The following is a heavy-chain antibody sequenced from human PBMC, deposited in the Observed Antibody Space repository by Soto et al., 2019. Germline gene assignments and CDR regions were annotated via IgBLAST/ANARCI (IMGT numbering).Heavy chain of an antibody. CDR3: AKDWGVYDGSGDFSDYFDY. J-gene: IGHJ4*02. D-gene: IGHD3-22*01. Sequence: QVQLVQSGGGVVQPGRSLRLSCVASGFTFSTDAMHWVRQAPGKGLEWVSAISPDGNKKDYADSVKGRFIISRDNSKNTLYLQMNSLRAEDTAVYYCAKDWGVYDGSGDFSDYFDYWGQGTLVTVSS. V-gene: IGHV3-30-3*01. CDR1: GFTFSTDA. CDR2: ISPDGNKK.